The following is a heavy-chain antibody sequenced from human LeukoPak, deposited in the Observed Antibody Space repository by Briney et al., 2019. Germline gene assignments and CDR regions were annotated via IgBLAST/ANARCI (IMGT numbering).Heavy chain of an antibody. V-gene: IGHV3-30*18. CDR1: GFTFSPYG. J-gene: IGHJ4*02. CDR3: AKVGRNGDYARGGFDY. CDR2: ISYDGKNY. Sequence: PGGSLRLSCAASGFTFSPYGMHWVRQAPGKGLEWVAVISYDGKNYYYADSVKGRFTISRDNSKNTLYLQMNSLRTEDTAVYYCAKVGRNGDYARGGFDYWGQGTLVTVSS. D-gene: IGHD4-17*01.